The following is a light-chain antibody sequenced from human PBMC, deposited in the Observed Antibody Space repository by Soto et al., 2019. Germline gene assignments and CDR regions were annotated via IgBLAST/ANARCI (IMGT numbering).Light chain of an antibody. CDR1: QGISSW. J-gene: IGKJ1*01. CDR2: AAS. CDR3: QQANSFPRT. Sequence: DIQMTQSPSSVSASVGDRVTITCRASQGISSWLAWYQQKPGKAPKLLIYAASSLQSGVPSRFSGSGAGTEFTLTNSGPQPEEVATDYCQQANSFPRTFGEGTKVEIK. V-gene: IGKV1-12*01.